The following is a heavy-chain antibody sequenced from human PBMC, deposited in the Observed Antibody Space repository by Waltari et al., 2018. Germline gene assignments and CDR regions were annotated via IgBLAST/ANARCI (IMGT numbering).Heavy chain of an antibody. Sequence: EVQLVQSGAEVKKPGESLKISCKGSGYSFTSYWIGWVRQMPGKGLEWMGIIYPGDSETRYSPSFQGQVTISADKSISTAYLQWSSLKASDTAMYYCARHKTMAYSGSYYYFDYWGQGTLVTVSS. V-gene: IGHV5-51*01. J-gene: IGHJ4*02. CDR1: GYSFTSYW. CDR3: ARHKTMAYSGSYYYFDY. CDR2: IYPGDSET. D-gene: IGHD1-26*01.